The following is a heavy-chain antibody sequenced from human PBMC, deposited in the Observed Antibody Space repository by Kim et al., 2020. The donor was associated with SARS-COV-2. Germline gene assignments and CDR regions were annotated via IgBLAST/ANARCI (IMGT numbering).Heavy chain of an antibody. Sequence: GGSLRLSCAASGFTFSSYAMSWVRQAPGKGLEWVSAISGSGGSTYYADSVKGRFTISRDNSKNTLYLQMNSLRAEDTAVYYCAKTLGYCSGGSCYSGAFDIWGQGTMVTVSS. CDR2: ISGSGGST. V-gene: IGHV3-23*01. J-gene: IGHJ3*02. CDR3: AKTLGYCSGGSCYSGAFDI. D-gene: IGHD2-15*01. CDR1: GFTFSSYA.